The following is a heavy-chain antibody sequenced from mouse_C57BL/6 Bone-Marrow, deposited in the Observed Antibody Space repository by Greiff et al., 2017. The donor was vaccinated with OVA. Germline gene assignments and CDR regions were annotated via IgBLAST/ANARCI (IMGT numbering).Heavy chain of an antibody. CDR1: GSPFSSFA. CDR2: ISSGGDYI. CDR3: TSVYDYDGGAWFAY. V-gene: IGHV5-9-1*02. D-gene: IGHD2-4*01. J-gene: IGHJ3*01. Sequence: EVQGVESGEGLVKPGGSRNLSFPPLGSPFSSFALSGVRRTQGKRLEWLAYISSGGDYIYYADTVKGRFTISRDNARNTLYLQMSSLKSEDTAMYYCTSVYDYDGGAWFAYWGQGTLVTVSA.